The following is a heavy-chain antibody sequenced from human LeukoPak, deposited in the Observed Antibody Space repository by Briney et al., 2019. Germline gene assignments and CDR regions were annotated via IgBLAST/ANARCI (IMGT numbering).Heavy chain of an antibody. CDR1: GGSISSYS. D-gene: IGHD3-22*01. CDR3: ARRGVTTYYYDSNGSMTDAFDV. Sequence: SETLSLTCTVSGGSISSYSWNWIRQPPGKGLEGSGYIYSSGSTKSNSSLRSRVAISVDTSENQFSLRLSSVTAAGTAVYYCARRGVTTYYYDSNGSMTDAFDVWGQGTMVTVSS. V-gene: IGHV4-59*08. CDR2: IYSSGST. J-gene: IGHJ3*01.